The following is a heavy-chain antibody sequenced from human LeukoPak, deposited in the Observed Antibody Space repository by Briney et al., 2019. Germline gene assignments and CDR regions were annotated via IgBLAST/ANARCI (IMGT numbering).Heavy chain of an antibody. CDR1: GFTFGQYA. CDR3: AKDRGGYYGSGTSYYFYGMDV. D-gene: IGHD3-10*01. Sequence: GGSLRLSCAASGFTFGQYAMHWARQAPGGGLGWVPVIGGEGDPTHYVESVKGRFSISRDKSRSSLHLQMDTLRTEDTAPYYCAKDRGGYYGSGTSYYFYGMDVWGQGTTVIVSS. CDR2: IGGEGDPT. J-gene: IGHJ6*02. V-gene: IGHV3-43*02.